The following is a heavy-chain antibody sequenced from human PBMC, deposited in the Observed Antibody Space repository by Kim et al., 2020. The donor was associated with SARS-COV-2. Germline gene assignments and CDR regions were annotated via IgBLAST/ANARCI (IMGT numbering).Heavy chain of an antibody. D-gene: IGHD6-19*01. CDR3: AQNWLDWLPAY. J-gene: IGHJ4*02. Sequence: YYAGSVKGRFTISRYNSRNTLYLQINSLRADDTAVYYCAQNWLDWLPAYWGQGALVAVSS. V-gene: IGHV3-23*01.